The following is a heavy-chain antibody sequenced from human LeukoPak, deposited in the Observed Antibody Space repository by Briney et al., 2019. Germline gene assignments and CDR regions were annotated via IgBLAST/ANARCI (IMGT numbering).Heavy chain of an antibody. D-gene: IGHD3-3*01. V-gene: IGHV4-59*01. Sequence: SETLSLTCTVSGGSISSYYWSWIRQPPGKGLDWIGYIYYSGSTNYNPSLKSRVTISVDTSKNQFSLKLSSVTAADTAVYYCARELRFLEWTFIDYWGQGTLVTVSS. CDR3: ARELRFLEWTFIDY. CDR2: IYYSGST. J-gene: IGHJ4*02. CDR1: GGSISSYY.